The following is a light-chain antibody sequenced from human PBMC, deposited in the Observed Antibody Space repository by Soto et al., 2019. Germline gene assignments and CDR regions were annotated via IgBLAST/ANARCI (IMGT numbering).Light chain of an antibody. Sequence: DTQLTQSPSFLSASVGDRVTITCRASQGISSYLAWYQQKPGKAPKLLIYAASTLQSGVPSRFSGSGSGTEFTLTISSLQPEDFATYYCQQLNSYPRFGPGTKVDIK. CDR2: AAS. CDR3: QQLNSYPR. J-gene: IGKJ3*01. V-gene: IGKV1-9*01. CDR1: QGISSY.